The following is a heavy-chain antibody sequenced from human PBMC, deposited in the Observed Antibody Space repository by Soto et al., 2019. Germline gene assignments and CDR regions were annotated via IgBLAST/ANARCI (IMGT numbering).Heavy chain of an antibody. Sequence: GGSLRLSCAASGFTFSSYAMSWVRQAPGKGLEWVSAISGSGGSNKDYADSVKGRFTISRDNSKNTLYLQMTSLRAEDTAVYYCARGVPTTITTGYYFDYWGQGTLVTVSS. CDR2: ISGSGGSNK. J-gene: IGHJ4*02. CDR3: ARGVPTTITTGYYFDY. D-gene: IGHD4-17*01. V-gene: IGHV3-23*01. CDR1: GFTFSSYA.